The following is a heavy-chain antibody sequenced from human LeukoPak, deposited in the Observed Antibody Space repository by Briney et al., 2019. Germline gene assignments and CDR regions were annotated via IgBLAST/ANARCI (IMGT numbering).Heavy chain of an antibody. CDR1: GFTFSNYA. D-gene: IGHD6-13*01. V-gene: IGHV3-30*04. J-gene: IGHJ4*01. Sequence: PGGSLRLPCEASGFTFSNYAIHWVRQAPGKGLEWVAIISYDGGIKYYADSVQGRFTISRDNSKNTLYLQMNSLRGEDTAVYYCARDPLAYSNSWYFEHWGQGTPVTGSP. CDR2: ISYDGGIK. CDR3: ARDPLAYSNSWYFEH.